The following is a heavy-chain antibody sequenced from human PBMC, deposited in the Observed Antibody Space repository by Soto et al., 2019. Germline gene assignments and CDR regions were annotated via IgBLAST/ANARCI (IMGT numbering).Heavy chain of an antibody. J-gene: IGHJ4*02. CDR3: ASDGRDGYNGSYFDY. D-gene: IGHD5-12*01. V-gene: IGHV3-33*01. Sequence: QVQLVESGGGVVQPGRSLRLSCAASGFTFSSYGMHWVRQAPGKGLEWVAVIWYDGSNKYYADSVKGRFTISRDNSKNTLYLQMNSLRAEDTAVYYCASDGRDGYNGSYFDYWGQGTLVTVSS. CDR1: GFTFSSYG. CDR2: IWYDGSNK.